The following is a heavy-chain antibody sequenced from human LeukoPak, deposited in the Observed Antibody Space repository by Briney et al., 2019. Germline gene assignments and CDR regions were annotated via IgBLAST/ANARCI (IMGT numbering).Heavy chain of an antibody. D-gene: IGHD3-10*01. CDR2: MNPNSGNT. Sequence: ASVKVSCKASGYTFTSYAMNWVRQATGQGLEWMGWMNPNSGNTGYAQKFQGRVTMTRNTSISTAYMELSSLRSEDTAVYYCARSTSVRGYYYYYMDVWGKGTTVTISS. J-gene: IGHJ6*03. CDR3: ARSTSVRGYYYYYMDV. CDR1: GYTFTSYA. V-gene: IGHV1-8*02.